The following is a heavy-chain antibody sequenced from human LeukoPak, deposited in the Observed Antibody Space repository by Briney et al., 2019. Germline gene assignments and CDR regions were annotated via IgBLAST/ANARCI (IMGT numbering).Heavy chain of an antibody. J-gene: IGHJ4*02. Sequence: PGGSLRLSCAASGFTFSSYGMHWVRQAPGKGLEWVAVISYDGSNKYYADSVKGRFTISRDNSKNTLYLQMNSLRAEDTAVYYCAKDTFNFDYWGQGTLVTVSS. CDR3: AKDTFNFDY. V-gene: IGHV3-30*18. CDR2: ISYDGSNK. CDR1: GFTFSSYG.